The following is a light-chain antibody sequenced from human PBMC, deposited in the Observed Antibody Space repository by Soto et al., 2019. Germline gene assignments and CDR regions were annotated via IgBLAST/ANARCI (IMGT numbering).Light chain of an antibody. CDR2: GAS. CDR1: KSVSRSS. CDR3: QQYGSSPPIT. V-gene: IGKV3-20*01. Sequence: EIVLTQSPGTLSLPPGERATLSCRASKSVSRSSLAWYQQKPGQAPRLLIYGASSRATGIPDRFSGSGSGTDFTLTISRLEPEDFAVYYCQQYGSSPPITFGQGTRLEIK. J-gene: IGKJ5*01.